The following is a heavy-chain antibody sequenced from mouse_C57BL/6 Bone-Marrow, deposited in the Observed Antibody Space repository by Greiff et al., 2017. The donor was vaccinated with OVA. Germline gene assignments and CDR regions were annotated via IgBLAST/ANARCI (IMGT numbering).Heavy chain of an antibody. CDR3: ATIYYDYGGYWYFDV. D-gene: IGHD2-4*01. Sequence: QVQLQQSGPGLVQPSQSLSISCTVSGFSLTSYGVHWVRQSPGKGLEWLGVLWSGGSTDYNAAFISRLSISKDNSKCQVFFKMNSLQADDTAIYYYATIYYDYGGYWYFDVWGTGTTVTVSS. CDR1: GFSLTSYG. V-gene: IGHV2-2*01. J-gene: IGHJ1*03. CDR2: LWSGGST.